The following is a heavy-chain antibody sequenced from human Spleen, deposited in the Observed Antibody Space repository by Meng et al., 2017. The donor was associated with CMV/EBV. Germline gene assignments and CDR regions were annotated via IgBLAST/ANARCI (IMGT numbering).Heavy chain of an antibody. V-gene: IGHV4-59*01. Sequence: SETLSLTCTVSGGSISSYYWSWIRQPPGKGLEWIGHIYYSGSTNYNPSLKSRVTISVDTSKNQFSLKLSSVTAADTALYYCARGLRDHDYTTFNYWGQGKLVTVSS. CDR1: GGSISSYY. CDR2: IYYSGST. D-gene: IGHD3-16*01. J-gene: IGHJ4*02. CDR3: ARGLRDHDYTTFNY.